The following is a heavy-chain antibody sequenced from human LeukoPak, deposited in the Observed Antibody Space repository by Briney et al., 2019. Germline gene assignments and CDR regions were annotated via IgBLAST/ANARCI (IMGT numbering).Heavy chain of an antibody. J-gene: IGHJ4*02. CDR3: AALYTNGLGLDY. V-gene: IGHV4-39*01. CDR2: VYYSGST. CDR1: GGSITRTNYY. Sequence: ETLSLTCTVSGGSITRTNYYWSWIRQPPGKGLQWAGGVYYSGSTYYNPSLKSRVTISVDTYQNQFSLHLTSVTPADTAVYYCAALYTNGLGLDYWGRGTLVTVCS. D-gene: IGHD5-18*01.